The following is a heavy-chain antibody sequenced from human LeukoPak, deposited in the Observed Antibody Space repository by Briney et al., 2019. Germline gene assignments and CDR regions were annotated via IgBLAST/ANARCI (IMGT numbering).Heavy chain of an antibody. D-gene: IGHD1-7*01. Sequence: GGSLRLSCAASGFTFSSYSMNWVRQAPGKGLEWVSYISSSSSTIYYADSVKGRFTISRDNAKNSLYLQVNSLRAEDTAVYYCAGTSTGTTVDYWGQGTLVTVSS. J-gene: IGHJ4*02. CDR1: GFTFSSYS. CDR2: ISSSSSTI. CDR3: AGTSTGTTVDY. V-gene: IGHV3-48*01.